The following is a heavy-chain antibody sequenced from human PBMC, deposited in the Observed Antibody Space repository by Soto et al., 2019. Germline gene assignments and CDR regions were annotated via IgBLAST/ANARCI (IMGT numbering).Heavy chain of an antibody. Sequence: AAVKVSCKASGYTFTGHYIHGARQAPEQGPEWMGEVGPEGGATRDAGKLQGRVTMTLDTSTNTVYMALKNLSPDDPAVYYCGRGRSGQLVLFYWGQGNPVTVSS. CDR3: GRGRSGQLVLFY. J-gene: IGHJ4*02. CDR1: GYTFTGHY. CDR2: VGPEGGAT. D-gene: IGHD6-6*01. V-gene: IGHV1-2*02.